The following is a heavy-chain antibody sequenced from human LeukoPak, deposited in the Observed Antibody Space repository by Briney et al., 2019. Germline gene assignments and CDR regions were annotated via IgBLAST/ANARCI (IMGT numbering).Heavy chain of an antibody. D-gene: IGHD1-26*01. CDR3: GVLFAPPEFNRIVGATTTDY. J-gene: IGHJ4*02. Sequence: ASVKVSCKASGGTFSSYAISWVRQAPGQGLEWMGGITPIFGTANYAQKFQGRVTITADESTSTAYMELSSLRSEDTAVYYCGVLFAPPEFNRIVGATTTDYWGQGTLVTVSS. CDR2: ITPIFGTA. CDR1: GGTFSSYA. V-gene: IGHV1-69*01.